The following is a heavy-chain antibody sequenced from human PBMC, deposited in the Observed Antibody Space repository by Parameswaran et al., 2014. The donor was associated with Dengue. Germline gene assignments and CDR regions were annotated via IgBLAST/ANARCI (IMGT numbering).Heavy chain of an antibody. CDR3: ARVTVLRFLEWFPDYYYYYYGMDV. Sequence: ISSARLVRQAPGQGLEWMGWISAYNGNTNYAQKLQGRVTMTTDTSTSTAYMELRSLRSDDTAVYYCARVTVLRFLEWFPDYYYYYYGMDVWGQGTTVTVSS. J-gene: IGHJ6*02. CDR1: ISS. V-gene: IGHV1-18*01. D-gene: IGHD3-3*01. CDR2: ISAYNGNT.